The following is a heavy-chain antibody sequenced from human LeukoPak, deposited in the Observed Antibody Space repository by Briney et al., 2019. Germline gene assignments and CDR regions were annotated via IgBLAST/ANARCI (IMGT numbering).Heavy chain of an antibody. CDR1: GGTFSSYA. D-gene: IGHD6-6*01. Sequence: SVTVSCKASGGTFSSYAISWVRQAPGQGLEWMGGIIPIFGTANYAQKFQGRVTITTDESTSTAYMELSSLRSEDTAVYYCARGFAARSLDYWGQGTLSPAPQ. J-gene: IGHJ4*02. CDR3: ARGFAARSLDY. V-gene: IGHV1-69*05. CDR2: IIPIFGTA.